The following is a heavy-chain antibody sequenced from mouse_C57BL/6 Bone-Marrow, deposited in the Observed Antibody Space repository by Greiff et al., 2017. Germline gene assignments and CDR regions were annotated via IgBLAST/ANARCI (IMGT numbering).Heavy chain of an antibody. J-gene: IGHJ2*01. CDR3: TSFDGNYFDY. CDR2: IDPEIGDT. V-gene: IGHV14-4*01. D-gene: IGHD2-3*01. CDR1: GFNIKDDY. Sequence: VQLKQSGAELVRPGASVKLSCTASGFNIKDDYIHWVKQRPEQGLEWIGWIDPEIGDTEYASKFQGKATITSATSSNTDYLHLSSLTSEDTAVYYGTSFDGNYFDYWGQGTPLTVAS.